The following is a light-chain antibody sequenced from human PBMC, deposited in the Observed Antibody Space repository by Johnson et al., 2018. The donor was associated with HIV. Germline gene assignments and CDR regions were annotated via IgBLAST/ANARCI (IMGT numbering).Light chain of an antibody. CDR3: ATWDDTLNGRYV. J-gene: IGLJ1*01. Sequence: QSVLTQPPSVSAAPGQKVTISCSGSSSNIGNNYVSWYQQLPGTAPKLLIYRNNQRPSGVPDRFSGSKSGTSASLAIRGLQAEDEADYYCATWDDTLNGRYVFGTGTKVTVL. V-gene: IGLV1-47*01. CDR2: RNN. CDR1: SSNIGNNY.